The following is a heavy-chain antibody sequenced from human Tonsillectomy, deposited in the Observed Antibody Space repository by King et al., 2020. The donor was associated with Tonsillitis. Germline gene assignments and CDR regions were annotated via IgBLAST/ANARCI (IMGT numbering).Heavy chain of an antibody. J-gene: IGHJ3*02. CDR1: GFTSSSYS. V-gene: IGHV3-21*01. CDR2: IRSSSSYI. Sequence: VQLVESWGGLVKPGESLRLSCAASGFTSSSYSMNWGRQAPGKGLEWVSSIRSSSSYIYYAASVKGRFTSSRDNAKNSLYLQMNSLRAEDTAVYYCVRDTTSYYDFWSGYYNAFDIWGQGTMVTVSS. CDR3: VRDTTSYYDFWSGYYNAFDI. D-gene: IGHD3-3*01.